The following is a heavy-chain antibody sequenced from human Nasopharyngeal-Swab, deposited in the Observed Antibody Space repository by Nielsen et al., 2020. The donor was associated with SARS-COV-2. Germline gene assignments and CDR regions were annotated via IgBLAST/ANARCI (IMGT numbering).Heavy chain of an antibody. CDR1: GFTVSSNY. CDR2: IYSGGST. D-gene: IGHD4-17*01. CDR3: ARGRGGFGYGDYVDY. V-gene: IGHV3-53*01. J-gene: IGHJ4*02. Sequence: GESLKISCAASGFTVSSNYMSWVRQAPGKGLEWVSVIYSGGSTYYADSVKGRFTISRDNSKNTLYLQMNSLRAEDTAVYYCARGRGGFGYGDYVDYWDQGTLVTVSS.